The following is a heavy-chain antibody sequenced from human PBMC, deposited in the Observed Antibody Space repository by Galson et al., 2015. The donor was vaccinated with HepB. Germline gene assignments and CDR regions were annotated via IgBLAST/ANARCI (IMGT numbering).Heavy chain of an antibody. J-gene: IGHJ4*02. CDR1: GFTFSDYF. V-gene: IGHV3-11*01. Sequence: SLRLSCAASGFTFSDYFMTWIRQAPGSGLAWLSYISSSGGTIYYADSVKGRFTISRDNAKNSLYLQMNSLRVEDTAVYYCARLGGNYDFHYWGQGTLVTVSS. CDR2: ISSSGGTI. D-gene: IGHD1-26*01. CDR3: ARLGGNYDFHY.